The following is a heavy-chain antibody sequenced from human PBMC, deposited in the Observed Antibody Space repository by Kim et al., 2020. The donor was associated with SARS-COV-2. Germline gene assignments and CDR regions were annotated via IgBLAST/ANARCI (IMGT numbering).Heavy chain of an antibody. Sequence: GGSLRLSCAASGFTVSSNYMSWVRQAPGKGLEWVSVIYSGGSTYYADSVKGRFTISRDNSKNTLYLQMNSLRAEDTAVYYCARWGSGIVLDFDYWGQGTLVTVSS. CDR2: IYSGGST. J-gene: IGHJ4*02. CDR1: GFTVSSNY. V-gene: IGHV3-53*01. D-gene: IGHD2-8*02. CDR3: ARWGSGIVLDFDY.